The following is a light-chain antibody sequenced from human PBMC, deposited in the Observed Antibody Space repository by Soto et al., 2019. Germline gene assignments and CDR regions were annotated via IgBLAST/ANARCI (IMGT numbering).Light chain of an antibody. CDR3: SSDTSSSPYG. Sequence: QSALTQPASVSGSPGQSITISCTGTSSDVGGYNYVSWYQQHPGKAPKLMIYEVSNRPSGVSDRFSGSKSGNTASLTISWLKAEDEADYSCSSDTSSSPYGFGPGTKVPVL. J-gene: IGLJ1*01. CDR2: EVS. CDR1: SSDVGGYNY. V-gene: IGLV2-14*01.